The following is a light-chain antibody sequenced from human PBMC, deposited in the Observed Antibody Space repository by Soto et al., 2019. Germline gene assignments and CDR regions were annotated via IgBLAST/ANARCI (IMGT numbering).Light chain of an antibody. CDR3: AAWDDSLNGYV. CDR1: SSSIGSNT. Sequence: QSALTQPPSASGTPGQRVTMSCSGSSSSIGSNTVDWYQQLPGTAPKLLIYSNNQRPSGVPDRFSGSKSGTSASLAISGLQSEDEADYYCAAWDDSLNGYVFGTGTKLTVL. CDR2: SNN. J-gene: IGLJ1*01. V-gene: IGLV1-44*01.